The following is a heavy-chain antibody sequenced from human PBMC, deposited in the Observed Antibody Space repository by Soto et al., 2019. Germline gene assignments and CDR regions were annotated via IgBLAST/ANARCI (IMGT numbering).Heavy chain of an antibody. V-gene: IGHV3-23*01. CDR1: GFTFSSYA. J-gene: IGHJ4*02. CDR3: VKAVYLLDFDY. CDR2: ISGTGGNT. D-gene: IGHD1-20*01. Sequence: PGGSLRLSCGASGFTFSSYAMTWVRQAPGKGLEWVSTISGTGGNTYYADSVKGRFTISRDNSKNTVYLQMNSLRAEDTAVYYCVKAVYLLDFDYWGQGTLVTVSS.